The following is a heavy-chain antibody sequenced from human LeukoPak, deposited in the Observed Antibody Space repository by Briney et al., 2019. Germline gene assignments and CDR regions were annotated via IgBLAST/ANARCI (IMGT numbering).Heavy chain of an antibody. V-gene: IGHV3-23*01. CDR1: GFTFSTYA. CDR2: ISGGIMINT. CDR3: AKDPVVGAPHVFDI. J-gene: IGHJ3*02. Sequence: GRSLRLSCAASGFTFSTYAMSWVRQAPGKGLEWVAAISGGIMINTYYTDSVKGRFTISRDNSKNTLYLQMNSLRDDDTAVYYCAKDPVVGAPHVFDIWGQGTMVTVSS. D-gene: IGHD3-16*02.